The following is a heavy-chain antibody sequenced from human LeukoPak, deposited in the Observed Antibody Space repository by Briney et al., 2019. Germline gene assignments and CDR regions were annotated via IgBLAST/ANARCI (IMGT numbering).Heavy chain of an antibody. CDR1: GFTFSSYG. CDR3: ARDKNYYDSSGRRKVTDY. Sequence: GGSLRLSCAASGFTFSSYGMSWVRQAPGKGLEWVSAISGSGGSTYYADSVKGRFTISRDNSKNTLYLQMNSLRAEDTAIYYCARDKNYYDSSGRRKVTDYWGQGTLVTVSS. CDR2: ISGSGGST. D-gene: IGHD3-22*01. V-gene: IGHV3-23*01. J-gene: IGHJ4*02.